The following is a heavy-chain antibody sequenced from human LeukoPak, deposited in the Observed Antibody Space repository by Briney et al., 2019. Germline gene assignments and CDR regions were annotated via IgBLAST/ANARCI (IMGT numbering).Heavy chain of an antibody. CDR2: IYYSGST. Sequence: PSETLSLTCTVSGGSISSSSYYWGWIRQPPGKGLEWIGSIYYSGSTYYNPSLKSRVTISVDTSKNQFSLKLSSVTAADTAVYYCARAVLRYFDLDYWGQGTLVTVSS. V-gene: IGHV4-39*07. CDR1: GGSISSSSYY. J-gene: IGHJ4*02. D-gene: IGHD3-9*01. CDR3: ARAVLRYFDLDY.